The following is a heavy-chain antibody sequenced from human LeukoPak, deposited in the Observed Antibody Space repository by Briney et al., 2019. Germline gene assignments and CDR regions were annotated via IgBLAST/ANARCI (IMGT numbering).Heavy chain of an antibody. CDR3: ARVSEAAAGDY. CDR1: GGSFSGYY. Sequence: SETLSLTCAVYGGSFSGYYWSWSRQPPRKGLELMGESNHSGSTNYNPSLKRRVTISIDTSKNQFSLKLSSVTDADTAVYYCARVSEAAAGDYWGQGTLVTVSS. V-gene: IGHV4-34*01. J-gene: IGHJ4*02. CDR2: SNHSGST. D-gene: IGHD6-13*01.